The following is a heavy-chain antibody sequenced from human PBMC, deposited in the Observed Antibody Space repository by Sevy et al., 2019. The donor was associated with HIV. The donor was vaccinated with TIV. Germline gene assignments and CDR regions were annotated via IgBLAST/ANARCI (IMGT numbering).Heavy chain of an antibody. Sequence: GGSLRLSCAASGFTFSSYAMHWVRQAPGKGLEWVAVISYDGSNKYYADSVKGRFTISRENSKNTLYLQMNSLRAEDTAVYYCARVLGYYDSSGALDYWGQGTLVTVSS. V-gene: IGHV3-30-3*01. CDR2: ISYDGSNK. CDR3: ARVLGYYDSSGALDY. CDR1: GFTFSSYA. J-gene: IGHJ4*02. D-gene: IGHD3-22*01.